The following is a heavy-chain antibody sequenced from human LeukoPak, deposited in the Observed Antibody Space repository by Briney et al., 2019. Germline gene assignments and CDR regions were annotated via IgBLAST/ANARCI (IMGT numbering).Heavy chain of an antibody. Sequence: SETLSLTCTVSGGSISSYYWSWIRQPPGKGLEWIGYIYYSGNTNYDPSLKSRVTISVDTSKNQFSLKLSSVTAADTAVYYCAREKKAVAGTGWFDPWGQGTLVTVSS. D-gene: IGHD6-19*01. CDR2: IYYSGNT. V-gene: IGHV4-59*12. CDR1: GGSISSYY. CDR3: AREKKAVAGTGWFDP. J-gene: IGHJ5*02.